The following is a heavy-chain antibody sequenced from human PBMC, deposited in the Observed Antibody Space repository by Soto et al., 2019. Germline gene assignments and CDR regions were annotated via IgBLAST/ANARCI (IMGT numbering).Heavy chain of an antibody. V-gene: IGHV1-46*01. Sequence: QVQLVQSGAEVKKPGASVKVSCKASGYTFTSYYMHWVRQAPGQGLEWMGIINPSGGSTSYAQKFQGRVTMTRDTSTSTVYMELSSLRSEDTAVYYCARDFGVLQFLEWFFSGMDVWGQGTTVTVSS. CDR1: GYTFTSYY. CDR2: INPSGGST. D-gene: IGHD3-3*01. CDR3: ARDFGVLQFLEWFFSGMDV. J-gene: IGHJ6*02.